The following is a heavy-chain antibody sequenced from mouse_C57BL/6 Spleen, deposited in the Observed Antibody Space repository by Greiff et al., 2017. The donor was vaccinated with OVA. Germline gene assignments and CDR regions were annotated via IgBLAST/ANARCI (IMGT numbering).Heavy chain of an antibody. Sequence: VQLQQSGPELVKPGASVKISCKASGYAFSSSWMNWVKQRPGKGLEWIGRIYPGDGDTNYNGKFKGKATLTADKSSSTAYMQLSSLTSEDSAVYFCAREGETTVFAYWGQGTLVTVSA. J-gene: IGHJ3*01. CDR3: AREGETTVFAY. D-gene: IGHD1-1*01. CDR1: GYAFSSSW. V-gene: IGHV1-82*01. CDR2: IYPGDGDT.